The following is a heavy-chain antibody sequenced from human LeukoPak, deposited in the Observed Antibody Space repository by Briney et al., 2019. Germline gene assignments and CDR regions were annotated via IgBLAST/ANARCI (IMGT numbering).Heavy chain of an antibody. CDR3: AKDLEQWLNVNFDY. Sequence: GGSLRLSCAASGFTFSSYAMSWVRQAPGKGLEWVAAISGSGGSTYYADSVKGRFTISRDNSKNTLYLQMNSLRAEDTAVYFCAKDLEQWLNVNFDYWGQGTLVTVSS. CDR2: ISGSGGST. CDR1: GFTFSSYA. V-gene: IGHV3-23*01. D-gene: IGHD6-19*01. J-gene: IGHJ4*02.